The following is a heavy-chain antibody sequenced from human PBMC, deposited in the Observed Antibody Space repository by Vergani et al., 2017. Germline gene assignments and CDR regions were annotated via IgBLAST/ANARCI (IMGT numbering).Heavy chain of an antibody. CDR3: ARGSTVTTLYDAFDV. V-gene: IGHV4-34*01. CDR2: INHSGST. CDR1: GGSFSGYY. D-gene: IGHD4-17*01. Sequence: QVQLQQWGAGLLKPSETLSLTCAVYGGSFSGYYWSWIRQPPGKGLEWIGEINHSGSTNYNPSLKSRVTISVDTSKNQFSLKLSSVTAADTAVYYCARGSTVTTLYDAFDVWGQGTMVTVSS. J-gene: IGHJ3*01.